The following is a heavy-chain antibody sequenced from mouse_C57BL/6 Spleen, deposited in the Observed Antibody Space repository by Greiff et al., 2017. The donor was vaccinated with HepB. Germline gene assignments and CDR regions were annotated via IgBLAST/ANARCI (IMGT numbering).Heavy chain of an antibody. J-gene: IGHJ4*01. CDR3: TSWGLRLRAMDY. CDR1: GFNIKDDY. V-gene: IGHV14-4*01. CDR2: IDPENGDT. Sequence: EVQLQQSGAELVRPGASVKLSCTASGFNIKDDYMHWVKQRPEQGLEWIGWIDPENGDTEYASKFQGKATITADTSSNTAYLQLSSLTSEDTAVYYCTSWGLRLRAMDYWGQGTSVTVSS. D-gene: IGHD3-2*02.